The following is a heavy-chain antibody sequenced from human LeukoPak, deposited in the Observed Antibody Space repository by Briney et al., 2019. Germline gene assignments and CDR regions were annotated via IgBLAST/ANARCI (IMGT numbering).Heavy chain of an antibody. D-gene: IGHD3/OR15-3a*01. V-gene: IGHV3-11*04. CDR2: ISSSGSPT. J-gene: IGHJ4*02. CDR3: TRDAGSWTDFDY. CDR1: GFTFSDYY. Sequence: SGGSLRLSCAASGFTFSDYYMSWIRQAPGKGLEWVSYISSSGSPTYYVHSLKGRFTIPRDNAKNSLYLQMNSLRAEDTAVYYCTRDAGSWTDFDYWGQGTLVSVSS.